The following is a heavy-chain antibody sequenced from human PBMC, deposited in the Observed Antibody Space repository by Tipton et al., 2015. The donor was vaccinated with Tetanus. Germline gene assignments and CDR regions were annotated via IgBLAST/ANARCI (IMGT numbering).Heavy chain of an antibody. V-gene: IGHV3-64*01. J-gene: IGHJ4*02. CDR2: ISSNGGST. CDR3: ARAGSGTIDIDY. CDR1: GFTFSSYA. Sequence: SLRLSCAASGFTFSSYAMHWVRQAPGKGLEYVSAISSNGGSTYYANSVKGRFTISRDNSKNTLYLQMGSLRAEDMAVYYCARAGSGTIDIDYWGQGTLVTVSS. D-gene: IGHD2-15*01.